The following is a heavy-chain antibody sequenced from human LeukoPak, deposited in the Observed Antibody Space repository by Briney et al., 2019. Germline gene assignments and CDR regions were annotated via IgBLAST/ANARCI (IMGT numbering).Heavy chain of an antibody. D-gene: IGHD2-8*01. CDR1: KFTFSSYW. CDR2: ISGSGGST. J-gene: IGHJ6*02. CDR3: AKRVAQYCTNGVRYTPRVFDYYYGMDV. Sequence: GGSLRLSCAASKFTFSSYWMSWVRQAPGKGLEWVSAISGSGGSTYYADSVKGRFTISRDNSKNTLYLQMNSLRAEDTAVYYCAKRVAQYCTNGVRYTPRVFDYYYGMDVWGQGTTVTVSS. V-gene: IGHV3-23*01.